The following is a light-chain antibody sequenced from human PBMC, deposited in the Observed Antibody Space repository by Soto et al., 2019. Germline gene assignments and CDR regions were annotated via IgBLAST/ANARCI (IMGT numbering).Light chain of an antibody. CDR3: QQLNSYPIT. CDR1: QGISSY. Sequence: DIQLTQSPSFLSASVGDRVTITCRACQGISSYLAWYQQKPGKAPKLLIYAASTLQSGVPSRFSGSGSGTEFTLTISSLQPEDFATYCCQQLNSYPITFCQGTRLEIK. V-gene: IGKV1-9*01. CDR2: AAS. J-gene: IGKJ5*01.